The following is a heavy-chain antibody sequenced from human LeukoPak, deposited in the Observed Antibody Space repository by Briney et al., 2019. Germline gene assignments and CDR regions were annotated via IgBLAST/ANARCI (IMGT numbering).Heavy chain of an antibody. Sequence: GGSLRLSCAGSGFIFSNYAMHWVRQAPGKGLEWVSGISWNSGSIGYADSVKGRSTISRDNAKNSLYLQMNSLRAEDTALYYCAKDKGTCSGGSCYSAYYGMDVWGQGTTVTVSS. CDR1: GFIFSNYA. V-gene: IGHV3-9*01. CDR3: AKDKGTCSGGSCYSAYYGMDV. J-gene: IGHJ6*02. D-gene: IGHD2-15*01. CDR2: ISWNSGSI.